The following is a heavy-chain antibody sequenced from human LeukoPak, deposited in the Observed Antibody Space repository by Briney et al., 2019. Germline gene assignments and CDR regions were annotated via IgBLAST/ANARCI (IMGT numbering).Heavy chain of an antibody. Sequence: PGGSLRLSCAASGFTFSSFAMSWVRQAPGKGLEWVSTITDSGDTTYSADSVKGRFTISRDNSKNTLYLQMNSLSAEDTAVYYCAKDGALSTSWYIYCDYWGQGTLVTVSS. CDR1: GFTFSSFA. D-gene: IGHD2-2*01. V-gene: IGHV3-23*01. CDR3: AKDGALSTSWYIYCDY. CDR2: ITDSGDTT. J-gene: IGHJ4*02.